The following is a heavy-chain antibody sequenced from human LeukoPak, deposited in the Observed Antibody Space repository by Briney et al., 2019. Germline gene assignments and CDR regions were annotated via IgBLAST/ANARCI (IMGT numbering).Heavy chain of an antibody. CDR3: ARQIFDYYGSGCPDY. D-gene: IGHD3-10*01. CDR1: GYSFTSYW. V-gene: IGHV5-10-1*01. J-gene: IGHJ4*02. CDR2: FDPSDSYT. Sequence: KRGESLKISCKGSGYSFTSYWISWVRKMPGKGLEWLGRFDPSDSYTNYSPSFQGDVTISAYKSISTAYLQWSSLKASDTAMDYCARQIFDYYGSGCPDYWGQGTLVTVSS.